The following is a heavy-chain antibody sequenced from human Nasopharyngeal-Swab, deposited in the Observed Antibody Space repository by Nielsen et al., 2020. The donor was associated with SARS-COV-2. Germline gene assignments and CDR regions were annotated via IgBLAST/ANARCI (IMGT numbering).Heavy chain of an antibody. Sequence: VRQAPGKGLEWVAVISYDGSNKYYADSVKGRFTISRDNSKNTLYLQMNSLRAEDTAVYHCAKDKKARGGSSSWTTDYWGQGTLVAVSS. J-gene: IGHJ4*02. CDR3: AKDKKARGGSSSWTTDY. D-gene: IGHD2-2*01. CDR2: ISYDGSNK. V-gene: IGHV3-30*18.